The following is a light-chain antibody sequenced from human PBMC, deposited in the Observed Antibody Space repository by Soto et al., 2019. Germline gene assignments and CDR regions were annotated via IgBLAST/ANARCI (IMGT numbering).Light chain of an antibody. J-gene: IGLJ1*01. CDR2: EVS. CDR3: NSYTSSSTFV. V-gene: IGLV2-14*01. CDR1: SSDVGGYNY. Sequence: QSVLTQPASVSGSPGQSITISCTGTSSDVGGYNYVSWYQQHPGKAPKLMMFEVSNRPSGVSNRFSGSRSGNTASLTISGLQSEDEAEYYCNSYTSSSTFVFGTGTKPPS.